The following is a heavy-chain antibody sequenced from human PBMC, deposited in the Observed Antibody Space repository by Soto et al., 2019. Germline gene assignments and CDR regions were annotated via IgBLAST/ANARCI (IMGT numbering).Heavy chain of an antibody. J-gene: IGHJ4*02. CDR1: GGTVSSYA. CDR3: ARAAPTYYYDSSGYYYNY. D-gene: IGHD3-22*01. V-gene: IGHV1-69*13. Sequence: ASVKVSCKASGGTVSSYAISWVRQAPGQGLEWMGGIIPIFGTANYAQKFQGRVTITADESTSTAYMELSSLRSEDTAVYYCARAAPTYYYDSSGYYYNYWGQGTLVTVSS. CDR2: IIPIFGTA.